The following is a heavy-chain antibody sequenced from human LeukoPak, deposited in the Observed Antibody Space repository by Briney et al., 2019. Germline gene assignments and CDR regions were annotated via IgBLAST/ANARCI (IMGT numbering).Heavy chain of an antibody. CDR3: ATYAVGLVRYYFDY. Sequence: PSEALSLTCAVYGGSFSGYYWSWIRQPPGEGLEWIGEINHSGSTNYNPSLKSRVTISVDTSKNQFSLKLSSVTAADTAVYYCATYAVGLVRYYFDYWGQGTLVTVSS. CDR1: GGSFSGYY. J-gene: IGHJ4*02. D-gene: IGHD6-19*01. CDR2: INHSGST. V-gene: IGHV4-34*01.